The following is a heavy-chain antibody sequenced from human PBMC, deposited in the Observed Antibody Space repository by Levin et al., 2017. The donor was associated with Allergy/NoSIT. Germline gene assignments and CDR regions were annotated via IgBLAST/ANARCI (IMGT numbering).Heavy chain of an antibody. CDR1: GFSFSDHY. D-gene: IGHD3-3*01. CDR2: IRNKRNSHTT. Sequence: GGSLRLSCVASGFSFSDHYMDWVRQAPGKGLEWVGRIRNKRNSHTTEYAASVKDRFTISRNDSENSLYLSMNRLKTEDTAVYYCTRGAQYYDFWTAYYMHYFDYWGQGTLVTVSS. V-gene: IGHV3-72*01. J-gene: IGHJ4*02. CDR3: TRGAQYYDFWTAYYMHYFDY.